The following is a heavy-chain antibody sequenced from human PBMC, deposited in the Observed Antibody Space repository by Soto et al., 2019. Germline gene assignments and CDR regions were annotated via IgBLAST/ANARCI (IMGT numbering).Heavy chain of an antibody. Sequence: PGGSLRLSCAASGFTFSSYGMHWVRQAPGKGLEWVAVIWYEGSNKYYVVSVKSRITINPDTSKNQFSLQLNSVTPEDTAVYYCARDLIRDCSSTSCYDGFYNWFDPWGQGTLVTVSS. CDR2: IWYEGSNK. CDR3: ARDLIRDCSSTSCYDGFYNWFDP. CDR1: GFTFSSYG. V-gene: IGHV3-33*01. J-gene: IGHJ5*02. D-gene: IGHD2-2*01.